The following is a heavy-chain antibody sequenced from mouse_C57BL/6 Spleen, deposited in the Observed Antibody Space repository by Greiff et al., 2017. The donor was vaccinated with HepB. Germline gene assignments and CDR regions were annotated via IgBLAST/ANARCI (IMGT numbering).Heavy chain of an antibody. V-gene: IGHV1-82*01. J-gene: IGHJ3*01. CDR2: IYPGDGDT. D-gene: IGHD2-4*01. Sequence: QVQLQQSGPELVKPGASVKISCKASGYAFSSSWMNWVKQRPGKGLEWIGRIYPGDGDTNYNGKFKGKATLTADKSSSTAYMQLSSLTSEDSAVYFCARSSYDYEFAYWGQGTLVTVSA. CDR1: GYAFSSSW. CDR3: ARSSYDYEFAY.